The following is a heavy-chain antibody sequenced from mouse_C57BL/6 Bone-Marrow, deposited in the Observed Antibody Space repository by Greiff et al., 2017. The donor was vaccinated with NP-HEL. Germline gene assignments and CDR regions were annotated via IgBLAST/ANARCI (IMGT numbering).Heavy chain of an antibody. CDR3: AALLLRSYYFDY. Sequence: QVQLKESGAELARPGASVKLSCKASGYTFTSYGISWVKQRTGQGLEWIGEIYPRSGNTYYNEKFKGKATLTADKSSSTAYMELRSLTSEDSAVYFCAALLLRSYYFDYWGQGTTLTVSS. V-gene: IGHV1-81*01. J-gene: IGHJ2*01. D-gene: IGHD1-1*01. CDR2: IYPRSGNT. CDR1: GYTFTSYG.